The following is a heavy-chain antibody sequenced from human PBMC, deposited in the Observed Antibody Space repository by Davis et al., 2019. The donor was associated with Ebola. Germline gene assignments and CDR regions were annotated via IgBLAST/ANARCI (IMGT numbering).Heavy chain of an antibody. D-gene: IGHD4-23*01. Sequence: GASLKISCAASGFTLTNAYMTWVRQAPGKGLEWVGRIKSKTDGGTTDYAAPVKGRFTISRDDSKNTLYLQMNSLKTEDSAVYYCTTGHMTTVITASQYWGQGTLVTVSS. V-gene: IGHV3-15*01. CDR3: TTGHMTTVITASQY. CDR1: GFTLTNAY. J-gene: IGHJ1*01. CDR2: IKSKTDGGTT.